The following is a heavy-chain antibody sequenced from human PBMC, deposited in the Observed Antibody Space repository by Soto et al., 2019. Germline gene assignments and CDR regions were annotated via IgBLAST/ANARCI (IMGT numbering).Heavy chain of an antibody. CDR2: ISANSGNT. J-gene: IGHJ4*02. CDR1: GYTFTSNG. D-gene: IGHD1-1*01. Sequence: QVQLVQSGAEVKKPGASVKVSCKASGYTFTSNGISWVRQAPGQGLEWMGWISANSGNTNYAQKVQGRVIMTTETSTTTAYMELRSLRSDDTAVYYCARDRNHGLDNCGQGTLVTVSS. CDR3: ARDRNHGLDN. V-gene: IGHV1-18*01.